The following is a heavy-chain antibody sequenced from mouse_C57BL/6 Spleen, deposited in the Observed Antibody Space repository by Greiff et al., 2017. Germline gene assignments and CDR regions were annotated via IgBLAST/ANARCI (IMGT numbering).Heavy chain of an antibody. D-gene: IGHD1-1*01. V-gene: IGHV1-18*01. CDR1: GYTFTDYN. CDR2: INPNNGGT. Sequence: VQLQQSGPELVKPGASVKIPCKASGYTFTDYNMDWVKQSHGKSLEWIGDINPNNGGTIYNQKFKGKATLTVDKSSSTAYMELRSLTSEDTAVYYCARFTVESYYFDYWGQGTTLTVSS. J-gene: IGHJ2*01. CDR3: ARFTVESYYFDY.